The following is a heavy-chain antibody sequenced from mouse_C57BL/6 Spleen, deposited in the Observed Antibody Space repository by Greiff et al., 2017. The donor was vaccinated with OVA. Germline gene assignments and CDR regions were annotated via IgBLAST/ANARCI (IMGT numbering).Heavy chain of an antibody. V-gene: IGHV2-5*01. J-gene: IGHJ2*01. D-gene: IGHD2-3*01. Sequence: VQLVESGPGLVQPSQSLSLTCTVSGFSFTSYGVHWVRQSPGKGLEWLGVILPGGSTAYNAAFISSLSITNDNSKSPVFFKMNSLQTDDTARYYCAKDDGDYWGQGTTLTVSS. CDR3: AKDDGDY. CDR2: ILPGGST. CDR1: GFSFTSYG.